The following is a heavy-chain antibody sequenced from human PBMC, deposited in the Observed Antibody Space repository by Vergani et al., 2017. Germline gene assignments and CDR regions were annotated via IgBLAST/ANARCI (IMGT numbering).Heavy chain of an antibody. D-gene: IGHD4-17*01. V-gene: IGHV4-59*01. CDR1: GVSISSYY. CDR3: ARSTTVTIDY. CDR2: IYYSWST. Sequence: QVQLQESCPGLVKPSETLSLICTVSGVSISSYYWSLIRQPSGKGLEWIGYIYYSWSTNYNPSLKSRVIIPVDTSKNQFSLKLSSVTAADTAVYYCARSTTVTIDYWGQGTLVTVSS. J-gene: IGHJ4*02.